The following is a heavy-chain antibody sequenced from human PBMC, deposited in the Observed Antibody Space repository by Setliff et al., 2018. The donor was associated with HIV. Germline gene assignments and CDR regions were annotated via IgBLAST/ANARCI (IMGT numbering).Heavy chain of an antibody. Sequence: SETLSLTCTVSGGSISGNYYWSWIRQPAEKGLEWIGRMYPSGTTDYNPSLRSRVTISLDTSKNQFSLKLTSVTAADTAVYYCARSSRVNCGGDCYLFDYWGQGTPVTVSS. D-gene: IGHD2-21*02. CDR3: ARSSRVNCGGDCYLFDY. V-gene: IGHV4-61*02. J-gene: IGHJ4*02. CDR1: GGSISGNYY. CDR2: MYPSGTT.